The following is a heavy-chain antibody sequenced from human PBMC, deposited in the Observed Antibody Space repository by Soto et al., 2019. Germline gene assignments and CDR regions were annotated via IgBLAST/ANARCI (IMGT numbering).Heavy chain of an antibody. CDR2: ISSSGSIM. J-gene: IGHJ4*02. V-gene: IGHV3-48*03. CDR3: VRGGVY. Sequence: GGSLRLSCGASGFTFSNYEMNWVRQAPGKGLEWVSYISSSGSIMYYADSVKGRFTISRDNAKNSLYLQMNSLKVEDTAVYYCVRGGVYWGQGTLVTVSS. CDR1: GFTFSNYE. D-gene: IGHD2-8*01.